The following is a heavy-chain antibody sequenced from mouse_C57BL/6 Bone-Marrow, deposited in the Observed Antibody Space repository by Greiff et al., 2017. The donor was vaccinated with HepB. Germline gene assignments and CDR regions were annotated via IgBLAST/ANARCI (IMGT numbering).Heavy chain of an antibody. V-gene: IGHV5-17*01. J-gene: IGHJ4*01. D-gene: IGHD2-1*01. CDR1: GFTFSDYG. Sequence: EVQRVESGGGLVKPGGSLKLSCAASGFTFSDYGMHWVRQAPEKGLEWVAYISSGSSTIYYADTVKGRFTISRDNAKNTLFLQMTSLRSEDTAMYYCARERYYGNSYAMDYWGQGTSVTVSS. CDR2: ISSGSSTI. CDR3: ARERYYGNSYAMDY.